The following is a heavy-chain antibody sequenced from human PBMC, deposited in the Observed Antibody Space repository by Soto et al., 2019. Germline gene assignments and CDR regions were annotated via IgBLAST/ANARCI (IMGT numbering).Heavy chain of an antibody. CDR1: GFAFSGSA. Sequence: GGSLRLSCAASGFAFSGSAMYWVRQASGKGPEWVGRIRSKGHNYATEYAALVKGRFTISRDDSKNTAYLQMNSLQTEDTAVYYCTRDLFSYDYSGILWFDPWGQGTRVTVSS. J-gene: IGHJ5*02. CDR3: TRDLFSYDYSGILWFDP. CDR2: IRSKGHNYAT. D-gene: IGHD3-16*01. V-gene: IGHV3-73*01.